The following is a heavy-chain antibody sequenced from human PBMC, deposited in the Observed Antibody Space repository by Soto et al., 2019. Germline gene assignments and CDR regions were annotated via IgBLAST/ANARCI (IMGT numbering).Heavy chain of an antibody. Sequence: VQLVESGGGLVKPGGSLRLSCAASGFTFSDYYMTWIRQAPGKGLEWVSNISSSDNTIYYADSVKGRFTISRNNDKNSLYLQMSSLRAEDTAVYYCARDSRPVTLWGQGTLVTVSS. CDR1: GFTFSDYY. J-gene: IGHJ4*02. CDR2: ISSSDNTI. V-gene: IGHV3-11*01. D-gene: IGHD2-15*01. CDR3: ARDSRPVTL.